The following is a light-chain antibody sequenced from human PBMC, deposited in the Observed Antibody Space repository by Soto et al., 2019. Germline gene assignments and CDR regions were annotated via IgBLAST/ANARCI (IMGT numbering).Light chain of an antibody. V-gene: IGKV3-20*01. J-gene: IGKJ1*01. CDR3: QQYGRT. CDR2: GAS. Sequence: EIVLTQSPGTLSLSPGERATLSCRASQSVSSSYLAWYQQKPGQAPRLLIYGASSRATGIPDRFSGSGSGTYFTLNISRLEPEDFAVYYCQQYGRTFGQGTKVEI. CDR1: QSVSSSY.